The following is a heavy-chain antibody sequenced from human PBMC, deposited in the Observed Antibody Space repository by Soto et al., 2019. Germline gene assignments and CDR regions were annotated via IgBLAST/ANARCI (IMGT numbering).Heavy chain of an antibody. D-gene: IGHD3-9*01. Sequence: GGSLRLSCAASGFTFDDYAMHWVRQAPGKGLEWVSLISWDGGSTYYADSVKGRFTIYRNNRKISLYMQRNSLRAEDTALYYCATASGDILTGYSYYSSMDVCGQGTTVTVSS. J-gene: IGHJ6*02. V-gene: IGHV3-43D*03. CDR2: ISWDGGST. CDR1: GFTFDDYA. CDR3: ATASGDILTGYSYYSSMDV.